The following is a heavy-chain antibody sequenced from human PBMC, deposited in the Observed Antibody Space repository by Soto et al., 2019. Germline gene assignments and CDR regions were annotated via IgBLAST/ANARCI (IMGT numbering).Heavy chain of an antibody. CDR1: GFSFTGAW. J-gene: IGHJ4*02. D-gene: IGHD2-2*02. V-gene: IGHV3-15*01. Sequence: EVQLVESGGGSVKPGDSLRLSCMASGFSFTGAWMTWVRQAPGKGLEWIGLIRNKMDGGTTDYAAPVKDRFTISRDDSXXXXXXXXXXXXXXXXXXXXXXXXXXXPGCYMAFPMVWGQGTRVTVSS. CDR2: IRNKMDGGTT. CDR3: XXXXXXPGCYMAFPMV.